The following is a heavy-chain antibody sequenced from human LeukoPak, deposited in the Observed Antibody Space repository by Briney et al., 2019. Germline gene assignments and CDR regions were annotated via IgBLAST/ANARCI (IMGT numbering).Heavy chain of an antibody. V-gene: IGHV1-18*01. D-gene: IGHD4-11*01. CDR1: GYTFSSYG. CDR3: ARVYSNYYYYGMDV. Sequence: ASVKVSCKASGYTFSSYGISWVRQAPGQGLEWMGWISVYNGNTNYVQKLQSRVTMTTDTSTSTAYMELRSLRSDDTAVYYCARVYSNYYYYGMDVWGQGTTVAVSS. CDR2: ISVYNGNT. J-gene: IGHJ6*02.